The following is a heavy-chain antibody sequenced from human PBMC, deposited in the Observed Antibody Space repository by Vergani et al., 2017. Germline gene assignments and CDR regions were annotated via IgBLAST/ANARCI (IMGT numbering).Heavy chain of an antibody. CDR2: RGKDGINT. J-gene: IGHJ4*02. CDR1: GFTFSNFG. Sequence: QVQLVESAGGAVQPGGSLRLPCAASGFTFSNFGMHWMRQAPGKGLEWLAYRGKDGINTRYRDAVKGRFTVSRDNSKDILYLHMDSLGNADTALYYCSKYLRDSPDGLPDSWGPGTLVIVSS. CDR3: SKYLRDSPDGLPDS. D-gene: IGHD2-21*02. V-gene: IGHV3-30*02.